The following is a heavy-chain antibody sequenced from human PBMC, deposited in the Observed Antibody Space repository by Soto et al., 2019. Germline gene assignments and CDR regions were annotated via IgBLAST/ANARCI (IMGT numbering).Heavy chain of an antibody. J-gene: IGHJ4*02. CDR2: ISESGGST. CDR3: AKRSPYSSGWYSPIFDY. D-gene: IGHD6-13*01. Sequence: GGSLRLSCAASGFSFSDYAMSWVRQAPGKGLEWVSVISESGGSTHYADSVRGRFTVSRGNSKNSLSLRMNSLRGEDTAVYFCAKRSPYSSGWYSPIFDYWGQGALVTVSS. V-gene: IGHV3-23*01. CDR1: GFSFSDYA.